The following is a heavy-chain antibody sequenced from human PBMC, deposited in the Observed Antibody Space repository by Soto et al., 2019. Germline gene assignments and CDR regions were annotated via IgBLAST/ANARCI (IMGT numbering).Heavy chain of an antibody. J-gene: IGHJ6*02. CDR3: ARDHYCSSTSCYIHGMDV. V-gene: IGHV1-69*13. Sequence: ASVKVSCKASGGTFSSYAISWVRQAPGQGLEWMGGIIPIFGTANYAQKFQGRVTITADESTSTAYMELSSLRSEDTAVYYCARDHYCSSTSCYIHGMDVWGQGTTVTGSS. CDR1: GGTFSSYA. CDR2: IIPIFGTA. D-gene: IGHD2-2*02.